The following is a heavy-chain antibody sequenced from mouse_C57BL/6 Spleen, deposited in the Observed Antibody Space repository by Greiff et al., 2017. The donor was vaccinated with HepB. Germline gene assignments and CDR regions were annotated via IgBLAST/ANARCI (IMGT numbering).Heavy chain of an antibody. D-gene: IGHD1-1*01. J-gene: IGHJ2*01. Sequence: VQLQQSGAELARPGASVKLSCNASGYTFTSYGISWVKQRTGQGLEWIGENYPRSGNTYYNEKFKGKATLTADKSSSAAYMELRRLTSEDSAVYFCARWKGYGSGYFDSRRQGATLTVSS. V-gene: IGHV1-81*01. CDR2: NYPRSGNT. CDR3: ARWKGYGSGYFDS. CDR1: GYTFTSYG.